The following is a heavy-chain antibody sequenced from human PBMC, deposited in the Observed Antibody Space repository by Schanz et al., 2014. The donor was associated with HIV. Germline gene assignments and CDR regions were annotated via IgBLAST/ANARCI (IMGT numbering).Heavy chain of an antibody. CDR1: GFTVSSNY. Sequence: EVQLVESGGGLIQPGGSLRLTCVASGFTVSSNYMTWVRQAPGKGLEWVSVLYSGGRKYYADAVKGRFTNSRDSSKNTVYLEMNSLRAEDTAVYYCARERMTANWKAGMDVWGQGTTVTVSS. CDR3: ARERMTANWKAGMDV. V-gene: IGHV3-53*01. J-gene: IGHJ6*02. CDR2: LYSGGRK. D-gene: IGHD2-21*02.